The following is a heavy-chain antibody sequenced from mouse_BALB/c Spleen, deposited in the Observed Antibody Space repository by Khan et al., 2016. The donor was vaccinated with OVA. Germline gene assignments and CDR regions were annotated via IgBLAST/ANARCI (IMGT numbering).Heavy chain of an antibody. CDR1: GYSFTGYF. CDR3: ARIYGSDFDY. D-gene: IGHD1-1*01. CDR2: INPHIGET. Sequence: VQLQQPGPELVKPGASVKISCKASGYSFTGYFMNWVIQSHGKSLEWIGRINPHIGETFYNQKFKGKATLTVDESSSTAHMELRSLASEDSAVYYCARIYGSDFDYWGQGTTRTVSS. J-gene: IGHJ2*01. V-gene: IGHV1-20*02.